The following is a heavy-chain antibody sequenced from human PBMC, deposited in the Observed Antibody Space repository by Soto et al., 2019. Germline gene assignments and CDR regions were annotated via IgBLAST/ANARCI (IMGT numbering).Heavy chain of an antibody. J-gene: IGHJ4*02. CDR1: GGTFSSHI. Sequence: QVQLVQSGAEVKKPGSSVQVSCNASGGTFSSHISIWVRHAPGQGLAWMGKIIPILGIANYAEQFHGRVKSTEDKSTSTAYMKLSSLRYEDTAVYYCARVVGSGSYAVDYWGQGTLVTVSS. V-gene: IGHV1-69*02. CDR2: IIPILGIA. CDR3: ARVVGSGSYAVDY. D-gene: IGHD3-10*01.